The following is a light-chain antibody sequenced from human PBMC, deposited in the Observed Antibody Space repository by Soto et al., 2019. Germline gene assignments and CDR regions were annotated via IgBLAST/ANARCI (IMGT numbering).Light chain of an antibody. V-gene: IGKV1-9*01. Sequence: DIQLTQSPSFLSASVGDRVTITCRASQGISSYLAWYQQKPGKAPKLLIYAASTLQSGVPSMFSGSGSGTEFTLTISSLQPEDFATYYCQQLNSYPVTFGGGTKVEIK. CDR2: AAS. CDR3: QQLNSYPVT. J-gene: IGKJ4*01. CDR1: QGISSY.